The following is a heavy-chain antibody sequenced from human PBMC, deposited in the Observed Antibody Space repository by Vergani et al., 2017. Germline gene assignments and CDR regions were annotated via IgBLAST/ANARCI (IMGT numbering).Heavy chain of an antibody. CDR2: ISGSGGST. CDR1: GFTFSSYA. CDR3: AKTLNDYSDSRFYYYYYGMDV. Sequence: EVQLLESGGGLVQPGGSLRLSCAASGFTFSSYAMSWVRQAPGKGLEWVSAISGSGGSTYYADSVKGRFTISRDNSKNTLYLQMNSLRAEDTAVYYCAKTLNDYSDSRFYYYYYGMDVWGQGTTVTVSS. J-gene: IGHJ6*02. D-gene: IGHD4-11*01. V-gene: IGHV3-23*01.